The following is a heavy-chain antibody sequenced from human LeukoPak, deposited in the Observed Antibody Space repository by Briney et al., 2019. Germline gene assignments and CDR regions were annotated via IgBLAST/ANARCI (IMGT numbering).Heavy chain of an antibody. Sequence: SETLSLTCTVSGGSISSGSYYWSWIRQPAGKGLEWSGRIYTSGSTNYNPSLKSRVTISVDTSKNQFSLKLSSVTAADTAVYYCARVGYCSSTSCYLSKYYYYMDVWGKGTTVTVSS. CDR2: IYTSGST. J-gene: IGHJ6*03. V-gene: IGHV4-61*02. CDR3: ARVGYCSSTSCYLSKYYYYMDV. CDR1: GGSISSGSYY. D-gene: IGHD2-2*01.